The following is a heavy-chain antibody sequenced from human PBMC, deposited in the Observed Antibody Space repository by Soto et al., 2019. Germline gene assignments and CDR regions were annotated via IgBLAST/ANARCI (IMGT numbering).Heavy chain of an antibody. CDR2: IWYDGSNE. D-gene: IGHD6-19*01. Sequence: GSLRLSCAASGFTFSNYGMHWVRQAPGKGLEWVAVIWYDGSNEDYADSVKGRFTISRDNSKNTLYLQMNSLRAEDTAVYYCARDDIPGRAVAIYGMDVWGQGTTVTVS. CDR3: ARDDIPGRAVAIYGMDV. CDR1: GFTFSNYG. J-gene: IGHJ6*02. V-gene: IGHV3-33*01.